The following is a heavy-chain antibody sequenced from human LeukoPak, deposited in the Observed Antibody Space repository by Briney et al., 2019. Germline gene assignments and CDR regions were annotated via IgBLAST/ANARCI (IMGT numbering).Heavy chain of an antibody. V-gene: IGHV4-59*01. D-gene: IGHD3-10*01. CDR1: GGSISSYY. Sequence: SETLSLTCTVSGGSISSYYWNWIRQPPGKGLEWIGYIYYSGSTNYNPSLKSRVTISVDTSKNQSSLKLSSVTAADTAVYYCARDYGSGSPFDYWGQGTLVTVSS. CDR3: ARDYGSGSPFDY. CDR2: IYYSGST. J-gene: IGHJ4*02.